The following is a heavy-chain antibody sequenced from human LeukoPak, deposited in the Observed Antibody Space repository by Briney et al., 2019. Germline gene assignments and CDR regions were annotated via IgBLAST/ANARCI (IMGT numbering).Heavy chain of an antibody. D-gene: IGHD3-3*01. CDR2: INHSGST. CDR1: GGSFSGYY. V-gene: IGHV4-34*01. CDR3: ARGRSRITIFGVVITNKGFDY. Sequence: PSETLSLTCAVYGGSFSGYYWSWIRRPPGKGLEWIGEINHSGSTNYNPSLKSRVTISVDTSKNQFSLKLSSVTAADTAVYYCARGRSRITIFGVVITNKGFDYWGQGTLVTVSS. J-gene: IGHJ4*02.